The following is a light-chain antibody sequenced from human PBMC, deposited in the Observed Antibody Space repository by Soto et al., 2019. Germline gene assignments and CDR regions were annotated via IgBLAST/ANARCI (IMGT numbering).Light chain of an antibody. J-gene: IGKJ1*01. Sequence: EIVMTQSPGTLSLSPGERATLSCRASQSVSSNYLAWYQQKPGQAPRLLIYGASSRATGIPDRFSGSGSGTDFTLTISSLEPEDFAVYYCQQSGSSSWTFGQGTKVEIK. CDR1: QSVSSNY. CDR2: GAS. CDR3: QQSGSSSWT. V-gene: IGKV3-20*01.